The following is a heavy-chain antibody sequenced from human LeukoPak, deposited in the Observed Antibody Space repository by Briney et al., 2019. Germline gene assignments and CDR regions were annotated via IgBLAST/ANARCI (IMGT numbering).Heavy chain of an antibody. D-gene: IGHD2-2*02. CDR3: ARGYCSSTSCYTNFDS. V-gene: IGHV5-51*01. J-gene: IGHJ4*02. CDR1: AYNFANYW. CDR2: IYPGDSDS. Sequence: GGSLKISCKGSAYNFANYWIGWVRQMPGKGLEWMGIIYPGDSDSRYSPSFQGQITISADKSISTVYLQWSSLKASDTAIYYCARGYCSSTSCYTNFDSWGQGTLVTVSS.